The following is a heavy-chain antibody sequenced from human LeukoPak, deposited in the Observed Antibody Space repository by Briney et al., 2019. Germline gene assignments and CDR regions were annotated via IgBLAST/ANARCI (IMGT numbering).Heavy chain of an antibody. Sequence: GGSLRLSCAASGFTFSSYAMSWVRQAPGKGLEWVSAISGSGGSTYYADSVKGRFTISRDNSKNTLYQQMNSLRAEDTAVYYCAKGPRRSYSPYYFDYWGQGTLVTVSS. CDR3: AKGPRRSYSPYYFDY. D-gene: IGHD1-26*01. CDR1: GFTFSSYA. J-gene: IGHJ4*02. V-gene: IGHV3-23*01. CDR2: ISGSGGST.